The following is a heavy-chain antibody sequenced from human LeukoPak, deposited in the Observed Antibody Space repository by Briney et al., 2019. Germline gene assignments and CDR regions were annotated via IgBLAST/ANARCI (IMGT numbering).Heavy chain of an antibody. Sequence: SETLSLTCTVSGGSISSSSYYWGWIRQPPGKGLEWIGSIYYSGSTYYNPSVKSRVTISVDTSKNQFSLKLSSVTAADTSVYYCARLSIAVAGTGIDYWGQGTLVTVSS. CDR3: ARLSIAVAGTGIDY. CDR2: IYYSGST. V-gene: IGHV4-39*07. D-gene: IGHD6-19*01. CDR1: GGSISSSSYY. J-gene: IGHJ4*02.